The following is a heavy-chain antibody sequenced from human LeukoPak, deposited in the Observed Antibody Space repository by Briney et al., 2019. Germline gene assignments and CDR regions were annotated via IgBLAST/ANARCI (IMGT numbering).Heavy chain of an antibody. CDR2: ISSSSSYV. D-gene: IGHD3-10*01. Sequence: GGSLRLSCAASGFTFSSYSMNWVRQAPGKGLEWVSSISSSSSYVYYADSVKGRFTISRDNAKNSLYLQMNSLRAEDTAVYYCARFPMVRGVMGYYYGMDVWGQGTTVTVSS. CDR3: ARFPMVRGVMGYYYGMDV. V-gene: IGHV3-21*01. CDR1: GFTFSSYS. J-gene: IGHJ6*02.